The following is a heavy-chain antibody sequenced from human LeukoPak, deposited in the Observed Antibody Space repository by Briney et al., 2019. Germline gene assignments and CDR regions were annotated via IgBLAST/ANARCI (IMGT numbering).Heavy chain of an antibody. CDR3: ARVGYSSRWHREFIDY. CDR2: INPNSGGT. J-gene: IGHJ4*02. D-gene: IGHD6-13*01. Sequence: ASVKDSCKASGYTFTRYYMHWLRQAPGQGLESIGWINPNSGGTNYAQKSQGRVTMTRDTSISTAYMELYRLRSDDTAVYYCARVGYSSRWHREFIDYWGQGTLVTVSS. V-gene: IGHV1-2*02. CDR1: GYTFTRYY.